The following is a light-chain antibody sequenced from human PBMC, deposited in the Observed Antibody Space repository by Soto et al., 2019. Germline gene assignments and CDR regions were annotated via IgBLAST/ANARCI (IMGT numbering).Light chain of an antibody. V-gene: IGKV3-15*01. CDR2: GAS. Sequence: EIVMTQFPAPLSVSPGERATLSCRASQSIKSDVAWYQQRPGQAPRLLIYGASARAPGIPARFSGSGSGTEFTLAISSLQSEDFALYYCQQFNNWPLTFGQGTKVDIK. J-gene: IGKJ1*01. CDR1: QSIKSD. CDR3: QQFNNWPLT.